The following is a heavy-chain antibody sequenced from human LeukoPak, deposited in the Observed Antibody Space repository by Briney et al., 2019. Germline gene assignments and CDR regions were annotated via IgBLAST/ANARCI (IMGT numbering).Heavy chain of an antibody. J-gene: IGHJ4*02. CDR1: GGSISSGSYY. D-gene: IGHD1-26*01. V-gene: IGHV4-61*02. CDR3: ARGSGRRGVFFDY. CDR2: IYTSGST. Sequence: SETLSLTSTVSGGSISSGSYYWSWIRQPAGKGLEWIGRIYTSGSTNYNPSLKSRVTISVDTSKNQFSLKLSSVTAADTAVYYCARGSGRRGVFFDYWGQGTLVTVSS.